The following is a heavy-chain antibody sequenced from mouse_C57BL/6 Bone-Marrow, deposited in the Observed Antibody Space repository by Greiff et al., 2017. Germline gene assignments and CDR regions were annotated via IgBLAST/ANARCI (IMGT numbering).Heavy chain of an antibody. Sequence: EVQLQQSGAELVRPGASVKLSCTASGFNIKDDYMHWVKQRHEQGLEWIGWIDPDNGDTEYASKFQGKATITADTSSNTAYLQLSSLTSEDTAVYYCTTHYGSSYYFDYGGQGTTLTVSS. J-gene: IGHJ2*01. V-gene: IGHV14-4*01. CDR2: IDPDNGDT. CDR3: TTHYGSSYYFDY. D-gene: IGHD1-1*01. CDR1: GFNIKDDY.